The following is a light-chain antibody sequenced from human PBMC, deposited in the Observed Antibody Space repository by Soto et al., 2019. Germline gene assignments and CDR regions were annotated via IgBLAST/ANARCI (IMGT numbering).Light chain of an antibody. CDR2: DVT. Sequence: QSVLTQPASVSGSPGQSITISCTGTSSDVGSYDLVSWHQQHPGKAPKLMIYDVTKRPSGVSNRFSGSKSGNTASLTISGLQAEDEADYYCCSYAGSDTYVFGTGTKVTVL. CDR3: CSYAGSDTYV. V-gene: IGLV2-23*02. CDR1: SSDVGSYDL. J-gene: IGLJ1*01.